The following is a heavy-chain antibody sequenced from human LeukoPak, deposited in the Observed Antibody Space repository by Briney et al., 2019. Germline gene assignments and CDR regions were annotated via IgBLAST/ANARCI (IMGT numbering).Heavy chain of an antibody. CDR3: AKSIAVADKGGDY. CDR2: INSDESST. D-gene: IGHD6-19*01. V-gene: IGHV3-74*01. Sequence: PGGSLRLSCAGSGFTFSSYWMHWVRQVPGKGPAWVSRINSDESSTSYADSVKGRFTISRDNSKNTLYLQMNSLRAEDTAVYYCAKSIAVADKGGDYWGQGTLVTVSS. J-gene: IGHJ4*02. CDR1: GFTFSSYW.